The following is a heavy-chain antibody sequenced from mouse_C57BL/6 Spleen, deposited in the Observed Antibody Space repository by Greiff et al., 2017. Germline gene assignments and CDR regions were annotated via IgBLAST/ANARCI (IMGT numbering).Heavy chain of an antibody. Sequence: EVKLVESGGGLVQPTGSLKLSCAASGFTFNTYAMHWVRQAPGKGLEWVARIRSKSSNYATYYADSVKDRFTISRDDSQSMLYLQMNNLKTEDTARYYCVRGGGSSWYFDVWGTGTTVTVSS. CDR3: VRGGGSSWYFDV. D-gene: IGHD1-1*01. V-gene: IGHV10-3*01. CDR2: IRSKSSNYAT. J-gene: IGHJ1*03. CDR1: GFTFNTYA.